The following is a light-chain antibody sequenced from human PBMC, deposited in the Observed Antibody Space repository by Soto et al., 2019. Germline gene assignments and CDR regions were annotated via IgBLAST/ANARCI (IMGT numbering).Light chain of an antibody. CDR1: QSISSY. CDR3: QQSYSNPRT. J-gene: IGKJ1*01. Sequence: DIQMTQSPSSLSASVGDRVTITCRASQSISSYLSWYQQKPGKAPKVLIYGATSLQSGVPSRFSGSGSGTDFTLTISSLQPEDYETYFCQQSYSNPRTFGQGTKLDIK. V-gene: IGKV1-39*01. CDR2: GAT.